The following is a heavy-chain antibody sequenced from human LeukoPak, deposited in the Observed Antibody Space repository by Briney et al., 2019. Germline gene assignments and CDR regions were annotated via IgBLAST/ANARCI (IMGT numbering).Heavy chain of an antibody. Sequence: GGSLRLSCAASGFTFDDYGMGWVRQAPGEGREWVSCIKWNGGSTGYADSVKGRFTISRDNAKNSLYLTMNSLRAEHTALYPCARTATFAPHFDYWGQGTMVTVSS. CDR2: IKWNGGST. V-gene: IGHV3-20*01. CDR1: GFTFDDYG. D-gene: IGHD5-18*01. J-gene: IGHJ4*02. CDR3: ARTATFAPHFDY.